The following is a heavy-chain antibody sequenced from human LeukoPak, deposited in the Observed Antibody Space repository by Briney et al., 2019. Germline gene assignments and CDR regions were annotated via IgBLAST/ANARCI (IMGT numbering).Heavy chain of an antibody. J-gene: IGHJ4*02. D-gene: IGHD2-8*01. Sequence: ASVKVSCKASGYTFTNFGVTWVRQAPGQGLEWMGRISAYNGNTNYAQNLQGRVTMITDTSTTTAYMEVRSLTSDDTAVYYCARVSSVGSNCDYWGQGTLVTVSS. V-gene: IGHV1-18*01. CDR1: GYTFTNFG. CDR2: ISAYNGNT. CDR3: ARVSSVGSNCDY.